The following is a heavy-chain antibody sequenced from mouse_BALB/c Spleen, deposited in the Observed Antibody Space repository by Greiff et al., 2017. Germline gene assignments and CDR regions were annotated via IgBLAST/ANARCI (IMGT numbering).Heavy chain of an antibody. Sequence: VMLVESGPGLVAPSQSLSITCTVSGFSLTSYGVHWVRQPPGKGLEWLGVIWAGGSTNYNSALMSRLSISKDNSKSQVFLKMNSLQTDDTAMYYCATNGNWAYWGQGTLVTVSA. J-gene: IGHJ3*01. D-gene: IGHD2-1*01. CDR1: GFSLTSYG. V-gene: IGHV2-9*02. CDR3: ATNGNWAY. CDR2: IWAGGST.